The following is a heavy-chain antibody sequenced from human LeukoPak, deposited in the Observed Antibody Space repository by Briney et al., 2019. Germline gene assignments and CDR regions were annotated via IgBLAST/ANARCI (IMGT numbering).Heavy chain of an antibody. CDR3: ANGIAVAGKVAFDI. Sequence: GGSLRLSCAASGFTFNNYGMHWVRQAPGKGLEWVAFIRYDGSNKYYADSVKGRFTISRDNSKNTLYLQMNSLRAEDTAVYYCANGIAVAGKVAFDIWGQGTMVTVSS. J-gene: IGHJ3*02. CDR2: IRYDGSNK. D-gene: IGHD6-19*01. V-gene: IGHV3-30*02. CDR1: GFTFNNYG.